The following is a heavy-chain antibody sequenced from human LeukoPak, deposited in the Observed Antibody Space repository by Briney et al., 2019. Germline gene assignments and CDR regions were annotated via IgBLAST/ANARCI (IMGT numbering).Heavy chain of an antibody. CDR3: ARCGSSGYFVGAFDI. V-gene: IGHV5-51*01. CDR2: IYPGDSDT. D-gene: IGHD3-22*01. Sequence: GESLKISCKGSGSRFTSYWIGWVRQMPGKGLEWMGIIYPGDSDTRYSPSFQGQVTISADKSISTAYLQWSSLKASDTAMYYCARCGSSGYFVGAFDIWGQGTMVTVSS. CDR1: GSRFTSYW. J-gene: IGHJ3*02.